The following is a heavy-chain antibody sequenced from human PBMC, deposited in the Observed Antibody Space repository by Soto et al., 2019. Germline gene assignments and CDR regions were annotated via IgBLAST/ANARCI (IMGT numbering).Heavy chain of an antibody. V-gene: IGHV3-11*06. D-gene: IGHD3-9*01. CDR2: ISSSSSDT. J-gene: IGHJ6*01. Sequence: QVQLVESGGGLGKPGGSLRLSCAASGFTFSDYYMSWLRQAPGTGLEWVSYISSSSSDTNYADSVKGRFTISRDNAKNSLYLQKNRLRAEDTAVYYCAGVGGQHRRLYDILPGAPYYGIDVWGQGTTVTVCS. CDR1: GFTFSDYY. CDR3: AGVGGQHRRLYDILPGAPYYGIDV.